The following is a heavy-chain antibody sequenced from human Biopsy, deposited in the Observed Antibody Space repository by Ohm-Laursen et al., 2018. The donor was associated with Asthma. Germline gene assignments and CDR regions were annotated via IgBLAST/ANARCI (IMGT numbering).Heavy chain of an antibody. CDR3: SREEPTSGWYQGSILR. D-gene: IGHD6-19*01. J-gene: IGHJ4*02. Sequence: SLRLSCAATGFSFSSFGMHWVRQAPGKGLEWVACISYDGSNKYYADSVKGRSTISRDNSKNTLYLQMNSLRAEDTAVYYCSREEPTSGWYQGSILRWGQGTLVTVSS. CDR2: ISYDGSNK. CDR1: GFSFSSFG. V-gene: IGHV3-30*03.